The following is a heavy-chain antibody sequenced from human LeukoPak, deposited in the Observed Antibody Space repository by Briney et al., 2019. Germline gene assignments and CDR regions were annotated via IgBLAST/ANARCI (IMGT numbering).Heavy chain of an antibody. Sequence: GGSLRLSCAASGFIFSSYGMHWVRQAPGKGLEWVAFIRYDGRNKYYADSVKGRFTISRDNSKNTLYLQMNSLRAEDTAVYYCAKDAYQCDGGGSCYSSYYFDYWGQGTLVTVSS. CDR3: AKDAYQCDGGGSCYSSYYFDY. V-gene: IGHV3-30*02. J-gene: IGHJ4*02. D-gene: IGHD2-15*01. CDR2: IRYDGRNK. CDR1: GFIFSSYG.